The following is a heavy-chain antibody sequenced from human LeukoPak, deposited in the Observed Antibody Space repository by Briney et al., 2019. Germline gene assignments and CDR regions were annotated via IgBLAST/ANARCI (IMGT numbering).Heavy chain of an antibody. CDR3: ARVYYDSSGYHLGVFDY. CDR2: INPNSGGT. V-gene: IGHV1-2*02. D-gene: IGHD3-22*01. Sequence: ASVKVSCKASGYTFTGYYMRWVRQAPGQGLEWMGWINPNSGGTNYAQKFQGRVTMTRDTSISTAYMELSRLRSDDTAVYYCARVYYDSSGYHLGVFDYWGQGTLVTVSS. J-gene: IGHJ4*02. CDR1: GYTFTGYY.